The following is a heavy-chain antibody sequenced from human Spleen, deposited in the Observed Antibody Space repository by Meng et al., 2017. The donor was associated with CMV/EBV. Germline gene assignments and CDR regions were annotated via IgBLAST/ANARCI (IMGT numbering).Heavy chain of an antibody. J-gene: IGHJ5*02. Sequence: CTVPGDSISRGDYYYHWIRQPPGKGLEWIGYFYYSGSPSYNPSLKSRVTISVDTSKNQFSLRLSSVTAADTAMYYCARTPSFKWFDPWGQGTLVTVSS. V-gene: IGHV4-30-4*08. CDR3: ARTPSFKWFDP. CDR2: FYYSGSP. CDR1: GDSISRGDYY. D-gene: IGHD3-16*01.